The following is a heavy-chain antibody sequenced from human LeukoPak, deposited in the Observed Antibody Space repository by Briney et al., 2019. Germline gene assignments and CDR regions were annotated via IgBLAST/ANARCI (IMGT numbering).Heavy chain of an antibody. CDR2: INHNGNVN. Sequence: QSGGSLRLSCAASGFTFSSYWMNWARQAPGKGLEWVASINHNGNVNYYVDSVKGRFTISRDNSKNTLYLQMNSLRAEDTAVYYCAKHSQFNYDTPYYYGMDVWGQGTTVTVSS. D-gene: IGHD3-22*01. CDR3: AKHSQFNYDTPYYYGMDV. V-gene: IGHV3-7*03. CDR1: GFTFSSYW. J-gene: IGHJ6*02.